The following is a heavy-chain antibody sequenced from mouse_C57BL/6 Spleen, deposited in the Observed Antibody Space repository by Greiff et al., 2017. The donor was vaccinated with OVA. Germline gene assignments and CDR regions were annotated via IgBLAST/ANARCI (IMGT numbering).Heavy chain of an antibody. CDR2: INPSTGGT. D-gene: IGHD1-1*01. CDR1: GYSFTGYY. V-gene: IGHV1-42*01. J-gene: IGHJ3*01. CDR3: ARGYGGFAY. Sequence: VQLKESGPKLVKPGASVKISCTASGYSFTGYYMNWVKQSPEKSLEWIGEINPSTGGTTYNQKFKAKATLTVDKSSSTAYMQLKSLTSEASAVYYCARGYGGFAYWGQGTLVTVSA.